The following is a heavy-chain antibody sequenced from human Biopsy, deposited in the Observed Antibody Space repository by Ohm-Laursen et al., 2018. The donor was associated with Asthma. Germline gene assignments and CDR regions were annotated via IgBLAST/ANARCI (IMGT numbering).Heavy chain of an antibody. J-gene: IGHJ6*02. CDR2: ISVYNGNT. D-gene: IGHD3-10*01. Sequence: ASVKVSCKTSGYTFNSAGITWVRQAPGQGLEWMGWISVYNGNTKVAQKLQDRVTMTTDTSTSTAYMELRSLRSDNTAVYFCARAVDYSHYYGIDVWGQGTTVTVS. V-gene: IGHV1-18*01. CDR1: GYTFNSAG. CDR3: ARAVDYSHYYGIDV.